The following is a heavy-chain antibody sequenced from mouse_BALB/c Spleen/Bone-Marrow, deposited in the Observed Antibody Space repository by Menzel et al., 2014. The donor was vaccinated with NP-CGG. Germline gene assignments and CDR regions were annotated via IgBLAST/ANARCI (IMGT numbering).Heavy chain of an antibody. Sequence: VQLKQSGPELVKPGASMKISCKASGYSFTVYTMNWVRQSHGKNLEWIGLINPYNGGTIYNQKFKGEATLTVDKSSSTAYMELPSLTSEDSAVYYCARPGRYDGAWFAYWGQGTLVTVSA. J-gene: IGHJ3*01. CDR3: ARPGRYDGAWFAY. CDR1: GYSFTVYT. CDR2: INPYNGGT. D-gene: IGHD2-14*01. V-gene: IGHV1-18*01.